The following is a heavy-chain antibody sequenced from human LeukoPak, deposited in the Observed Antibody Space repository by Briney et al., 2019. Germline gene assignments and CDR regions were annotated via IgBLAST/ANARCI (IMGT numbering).Heavy chain of an antibody. Sequence: GGSLRLSCAASGFTFNNYAMGWVRQPPGKGLEWLSAIDGGGDATKYADSVKGRFTIPRDNSKNTLSLQMNSLRVEDTAIYYCANSDCGSDGCKLLNYWGQGTLVTVSS. V-gene: IGHV3-23*01. CDR3: ANSDCGSDGCKLLNY. CDR1: GFTFNNYA. D-gene: IGHD2-21*01. J-gene: IGHJ4*02. CDR2: IDGGGDAT.